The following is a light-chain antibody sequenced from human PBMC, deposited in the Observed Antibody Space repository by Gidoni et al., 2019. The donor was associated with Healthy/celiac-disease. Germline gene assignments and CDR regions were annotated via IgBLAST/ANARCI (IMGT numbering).Light chain of an antibody. CDR3: QQYNNWQT. CDR2: GAS. CDR1: QSVSSN. J-gene: IGKJ1*01. V-gene: IGKV3-15*01. Sequence: EIVMTQSPATLSVSPGERATLSCRASQSVSSNLAWYQQKPGQAPRLLIYGASTRATGIPASFSGSGSGTEFTLTISSLQSEDFAVYYCQQYNNWQTFXXXTKVEIK.